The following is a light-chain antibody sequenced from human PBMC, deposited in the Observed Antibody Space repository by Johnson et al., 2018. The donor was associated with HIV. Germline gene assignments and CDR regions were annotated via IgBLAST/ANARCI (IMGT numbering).Light chain of an antibody. J-gene: IGLJ1*01. CDR2: KNN. CDR3: GTWDSSLSAGVV. CDR1: SSTIGNNY. V-gene: IGLV1-51*02. Sequence: SVLTQSPSVSAAPGQKVTISCSGSSSTIGNNYIAWYQLLPGTPPKLHIFKNNERHSGLPDRFSGSKSGTSSTLGITGLQTGDAADYYFGTWDSSLSAGVVFGTGTKVTVL.